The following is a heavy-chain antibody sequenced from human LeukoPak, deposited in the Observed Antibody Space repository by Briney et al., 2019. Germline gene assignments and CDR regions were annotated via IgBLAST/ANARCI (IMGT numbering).Heavy chain of an antibody. CDR1: GFTFSSYD. Sequence: GGSLRLSCAASGFTFSSYDMNWVRQAPGKGLELVSYISSGGSNINYADSVKGRFTISRDNAKNSLYMEMNSLRAEDTAVYYCARVTNDGTSYYDYWGQGTLVTVSS. V-gene: IGHV3-48*03. CDR3: ARVTNDGTSYYDY. J-gene: IGHJ4*02. D-gene: IGHD3/OR15-3a*01. CDR2: ISSGGSNI.